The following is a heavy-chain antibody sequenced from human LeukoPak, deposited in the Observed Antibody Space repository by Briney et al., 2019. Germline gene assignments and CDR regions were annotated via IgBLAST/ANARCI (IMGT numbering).Heavy chain of an antibody. J-gene: IGHJ4*02. CDR2: ISAYNGNT. CDR3: ARDNGGEPHGFDY. CDR1: GYTFTSYG. V-gene: IGHV1-18*01. D-gene: IGHD3-16*01. Sequence: GASVKVSFKASGYTFTSYGISWGRQAPGQGLEGVGWISAYNGNTNYAQNLQGRGTMTTDTYTSTAYMDLRSVRSDDTGVYYCARDNGGEPHGFDYWGKGTLVTVSS.